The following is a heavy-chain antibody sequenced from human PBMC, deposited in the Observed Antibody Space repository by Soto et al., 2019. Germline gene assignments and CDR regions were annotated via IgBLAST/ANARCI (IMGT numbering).Heavy chain of an antibody. D-gene: IGHD3-9*01. CDR2: IIPIFGTA. J-gene: IGHJ6*02. CDR1: GGTFSSYA. CDR3: ARDKESYYDILTGPHTTYYYYGMDV. V-gene: IGHV1-69*13. Sequence: ASVKVSCKASGGTFSSYAISWVRQAPGQGLEWMGGIIPIFGTASYAQKFQGRVTITADESTSTAYMELSSLRSEDTAVYYCARDKESYYDILTGPHTTYYYYGMDVWGQGTTVTVSS.